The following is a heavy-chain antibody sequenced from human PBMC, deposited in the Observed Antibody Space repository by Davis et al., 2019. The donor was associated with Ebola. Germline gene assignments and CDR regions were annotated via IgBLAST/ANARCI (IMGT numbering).Heavy chain of an antibody. CDR1: GFTFSSYS. J-gene: IGHJ4*02. V-gene: IGHV3-21*04. CDR2: ISSNSSYI. Sequence: GESLKISCAASGFTFSSYSMNSVRQAPGKGLEWVSSISSNSSYIYYADSVKGRFTISRDNAKNSLYLQMNSLKASDTAMYYCARGTDGYNPGGYFDSWGQGILVTVSS. D-gene: IGHD5-24*01. CDR3: ARGTDGYNPGGYFDS.